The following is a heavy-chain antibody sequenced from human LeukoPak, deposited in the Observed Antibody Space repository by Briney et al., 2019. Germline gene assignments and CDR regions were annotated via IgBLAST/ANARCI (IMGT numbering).Heavy chain of an antibody. D-gene: IGHD2-2*01. CDR1: GFTFTTYA. J-gene: IGHJ6*03. V-gene: IGHV3-30*04. CDR2: ISFDGVNT. CDR3: ARGQGYESYYYMDV. Sequence: PRGSLRLSCAASGFTFTTYAIHWVRQAPGKGLEWVSVISFDGVNTFYAASVKGRFTISRDNYNNTVYLQMNNLRAEDTAVFYCARGQGYESYYYMDVWGKGTTVSVSS.